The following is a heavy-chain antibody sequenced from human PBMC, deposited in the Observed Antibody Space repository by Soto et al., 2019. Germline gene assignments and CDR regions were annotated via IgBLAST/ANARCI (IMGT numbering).Heavy chain of an antibody. CDR1: GFTFNSYS. V-gene: IGHV3-21*01. J-gene: IGHJ4*02. D-gene: IGHD6-25*01. CDR2: ISSSSTYI. Sequence: EVQLVESGGGLVKAGGSLRLSCAASGFTFNSYSMNWVRQAPGKGLEWVSSISSSSTYIYYADSLKGRFTISRDNAKNSLYLQMNILRAEDTAVYYCAREVGGRSDYWGQGTLVTVSS. CDR3: AREVGGRSDY.